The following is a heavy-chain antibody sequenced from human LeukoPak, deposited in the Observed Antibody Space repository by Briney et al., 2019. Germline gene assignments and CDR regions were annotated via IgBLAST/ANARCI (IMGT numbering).Heavy chain of an antibody. CDR2: IVVGSGNT. Sequence: SVKVSCKASGFIFTSSAMQWVRQARGQRLEWIGWIVVGSGNTNYAQKFQERVTITRDMSTSTAYMELSSLRSEDTAVYYCAADLGSGWYNWFDPWGQGTLVTVSS. CDR3: AADLGSGWYNWFDP. D-gene: IGHD6-19*01. CDR1: GFIFTSSA. J-gene: IGHJ5*02. V-gene: IGHV1-58*02.